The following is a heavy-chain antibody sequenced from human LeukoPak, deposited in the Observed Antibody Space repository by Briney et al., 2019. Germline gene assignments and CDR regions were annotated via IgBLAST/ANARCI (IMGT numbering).Heavy chain of an antibody. CDR1: GYTFTSYY. D-gene: IGHD3-10*01. CDR3: ARSAIYGSPQYYFDY. J-gene: IGHJ4*02. CDR2: INPSGGST. V-gene: IGHV1-46*01. Sequence: ASVKVSCKASGYTFTSYYMHWVRQAPGQGLEWMGIINPSGGSTSYAQKFQGRVTMTRDTSTSTAYMELSSLRSEDTAVYYCARSAIYGSPQYYFDYWGQGTLVTVSS.